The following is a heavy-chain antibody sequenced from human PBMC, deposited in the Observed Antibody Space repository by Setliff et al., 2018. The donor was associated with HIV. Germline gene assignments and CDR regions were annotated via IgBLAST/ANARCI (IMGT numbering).Heavy chain of an antibody. D-gene: IGHD3-22*01. Sequence: SETLSLTCAVSGYSISSGYYWGWIRQPPGKGLEWIGSIHHGGSTYYSPSLKSRVTISLEPSKNQFSLKLSSVTAADTAVYYCARVVYNSSGYYYLGAFDIWGQVTMVTVSS. J-gene: IGHJ3*02. V-gene: IGHV4-38-2*01. CDR2: IHHGGST. CDR1: GYSISSGYY. CDR3: ARVVYNSSGYYYLGAFDI.